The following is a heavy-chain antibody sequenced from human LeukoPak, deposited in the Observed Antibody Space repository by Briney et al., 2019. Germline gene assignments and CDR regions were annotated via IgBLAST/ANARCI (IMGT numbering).Heavy chain of an antibody. Sequence: NPSETLSLTCTVSNGSISSYYWSWIRQPPGEGLEWIGYIYTSGSTNYNPSLKSRVTISLDTSNNQFSLKLSSVTAADTAVYYCARGDFYRYYFDYWGPGTLVSVSS. CDR2: IYTSGST. CDR3: ARGDFYRYYFDY. V-gene: IGHV4-4*09. J-gene: IGHJ4*02. D-gene: IGHD2/OR15-2a*01. CDR1: NGSISSYY.